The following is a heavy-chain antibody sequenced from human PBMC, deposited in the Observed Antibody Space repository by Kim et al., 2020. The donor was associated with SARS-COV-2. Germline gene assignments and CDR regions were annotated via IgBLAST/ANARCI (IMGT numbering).Heavy chain of an antibody. D-gene: IGHD2-2*02. J-gene: IGHJ6*04. V-gene: IGHV3-30*01. Sequence: FTISRDNSKNTLYLQMNSLRPEDTAVYYCARMADIVVVPTSTPREQLLMDVWGKGTTVTVSS. CDR3: ARMADIVVVPTSTPREQLLMDV.